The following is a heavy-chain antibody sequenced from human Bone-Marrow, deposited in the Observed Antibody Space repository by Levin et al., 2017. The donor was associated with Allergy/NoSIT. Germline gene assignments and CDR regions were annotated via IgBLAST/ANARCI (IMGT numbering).Heavy chain of an antibody. D-gene: IGHD6-13*01. J-gene: IGHJ6*02. Sequence: ASVKVSCKASGYTFTSYYMHWVRQAPGQGLEWMGIINPSGGSTSYAQKFQGRVTMTRDTSTSTVYMELSSLRSEDTAVYYCARRGDNSSSWYRTLNYYYYYGMDVWGQGTTVTVSS. CDR2: INPSGGST. CDR3: ARRGDNSSSWYRTLNYYYYYGMDV. CDR1: GYTFTSYY. V-gene: IGHV1-46*01.